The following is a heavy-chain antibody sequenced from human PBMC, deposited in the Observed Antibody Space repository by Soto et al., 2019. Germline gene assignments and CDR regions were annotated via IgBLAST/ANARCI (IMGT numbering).Heavy chain of an antibody. V-gene: IGHV2-70*01. Sequence: SGPTLGNPTQTLTLTCTFSGFSLSTSGMCVSWIRQPPGKALEWLALIDWDDDKYYSTSLKTRLTISKDTSKNQVVLTMTNMDPVDTATYYCARIPYYYDSSGYRPYYYYYGMDVWGQGTTVTVSS. CDR2: IDWDDDK. J-gene: IGHJ6*02. D-gene: IGHD3-22*01. CDR3: ARIPYYYDSSGYRPYYYYYGMDV. CDR1: GFSLSTSGMC.